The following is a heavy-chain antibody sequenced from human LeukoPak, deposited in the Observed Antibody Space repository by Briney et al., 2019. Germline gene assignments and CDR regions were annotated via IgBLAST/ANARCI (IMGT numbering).Heavy chain of an antibody. D-gene: IGHD6-19*01. CDR1: GGSFSGYS. V-gene: IGHV4-34*01. CDR2: MIHSGST. J-gene: IGHJ6*03. CDR3: ARGVSGWYKVGYYYYMDV. Sequence: SETLSLTCAVYGGSFSGYSWSWIRQPPGKGLEWVGEMIHSGSTNYNPSLKSRVTISVDTSKNQFSLKLSSVTAADTAVYHCARGVSGWYKVGYYYYMDVWGKGTTVTVSS.